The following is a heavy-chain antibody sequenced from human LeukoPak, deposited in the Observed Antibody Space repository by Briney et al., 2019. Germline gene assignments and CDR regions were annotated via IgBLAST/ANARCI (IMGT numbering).Heavy chain of an antibody. J-gene: IGHJ3*02. CDR1: GGSFSGYY. CDR3: ARGGRYGVAFDI. CDR2: INHSGST. Sequence: KPSETLSLTCAVYGGSFSGYYWSWIRQPPGKGLEWIGEINHSGSTNYNPSLKSRVTISVDTSKNQFSLKLSSVTAADTAVYYCARGGRYGVAFDIWGQGTMVTVSS. D-gene: IGHD3-10*01. V-gene: IGHV4-34*01.